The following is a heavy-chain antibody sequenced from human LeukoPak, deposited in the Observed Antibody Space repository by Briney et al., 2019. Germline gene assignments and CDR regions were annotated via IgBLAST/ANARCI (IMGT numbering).Heavy chain of an antibody. CDR2: IYPGDSNT. CDR3: ARLGSSSDSNPWFYDYYMDV. CDR1: GYRFTTYW. J-gene: IGHJ6*03. Sequence: GGSLKISCQGSGYRFTTYWIGWVRQMPGKGLEWMGIIYPGDSNTRYVPSFQGQVTISVDKSISTAYLQWSSLKASDTAMYYCARLGSSSDSNPWFYDYYMDVWGKGSTVTVSS. D-gene: IGHD6-6*01. V-gene: IGHV5-51*01.